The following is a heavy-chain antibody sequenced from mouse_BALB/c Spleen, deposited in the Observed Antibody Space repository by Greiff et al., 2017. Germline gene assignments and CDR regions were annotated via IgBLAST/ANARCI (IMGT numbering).Heavy chain of an antibody. J-gene: IGHJ2*01. D-gene: IGHD2-4*01. V-gene: IGHV14-3*02. CDR1: GFNIKDTY. CDR3: ARDGGLRYYFAY. CDR2: IDPANGNT. Sequence: EVQLQESGAELVKPGASVKLSCTASGFNIKDTYMHWVKQSPEQGLEWIGRIDPANGNTKYAPKFQGKATITTDTSSNTAYLQLSSLTSEDTAVYYWARDGGLRYYFAYWGQGTTLTVSA.